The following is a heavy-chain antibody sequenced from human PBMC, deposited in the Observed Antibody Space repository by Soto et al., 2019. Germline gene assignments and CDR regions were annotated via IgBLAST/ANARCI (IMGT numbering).Heavy chain of an antibody. Sequence: EVQLLESGGALVQPGGSLRLSCAASGFTFRMYAMNWVRQAPGKGLEWVSGITGGGGGGTYYGDSVKGRFTISRDNSKSMLFLQMNSLRAEDTAVYYCARDLENNFGHWGQGTLVTVFS. CDR1: GFTFRMYA. J-gene: IGHJ1*01. D-gene: IGHD1-1*01. CDR3: ARDLENNFGH. CDR2: ITGGGGGGT. V-gene: IGHV3-23*01.